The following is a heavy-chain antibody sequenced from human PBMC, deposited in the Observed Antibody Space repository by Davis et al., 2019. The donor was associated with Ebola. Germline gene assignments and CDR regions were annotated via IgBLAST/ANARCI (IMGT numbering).Heavy chain of an antibody. V-gene: IGHV4-4*02. Sequence: SETLSLTCDISGGSIDNGYWWGWVRQSPGKGLEWITEMNDRGSTNNNPSLKSRVTISFDTSKNRIFLTLTSVTVADTAMYYCARRVRSSSDLDSWGQGTLVTVSS. CDR2: MNDRGST. CDR3: ARRVRSSSDLDS. J-gene: IGHJ4*02. CDR1: GGSIDNGYW. D-gene: IGHD3-3*01.